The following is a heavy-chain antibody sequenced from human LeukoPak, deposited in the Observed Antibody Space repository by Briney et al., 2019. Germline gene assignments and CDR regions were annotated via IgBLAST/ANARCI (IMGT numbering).Heavy chain of an antibody. V-gene: IGHV4-30-4*01. CDR3: ARVLEGYCSGGSCKLFDY. D-gene: IGHD2-15*01. Sequence: KPSQTLSLTCTVSGGSISSDDYYWSWIRQPPGKGLEWIGYIYYSGSTYYNPSLKSRVTISVDTSKNQFSLKLSSVTAADTAVYYCARVLEGYCSGGSCKLFDYWGQGTLVTVSS. CDR2: IYYSGST. J-gene: IGHJ4*02. CDR1: GGSISSDDYY.